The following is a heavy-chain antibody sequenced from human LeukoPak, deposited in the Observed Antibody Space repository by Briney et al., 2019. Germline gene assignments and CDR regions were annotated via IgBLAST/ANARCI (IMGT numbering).Heavy chain of an antibody. V-gene: IGHV3-48*03. D-gene: IGHD2-15*01. CDR2: ISKSGSTI. J-gene: IGHJ4*02. CDR3: ARDHCSGGRCYPLDY. CDR1: GFTFSSYE. Sequence: GGSLRLSCAASGFTFSSYEMNWVRQAPGKGLEWVSYISKSGSTIYYADSVKGRFTISRDDAKNSLYLQMNSLRGEDTAVYYCARDHCSGGRCYPLDYWGQGTLVTVSS.